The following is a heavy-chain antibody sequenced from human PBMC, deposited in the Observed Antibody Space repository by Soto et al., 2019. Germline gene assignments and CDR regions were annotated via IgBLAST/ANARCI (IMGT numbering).Heavy chain of an antibody. CDR1: EFTVISHY. CDR3: AGRVGATNYGMDV. Sequence: EVQLVESGGGLIQPGGSLELSCAASEFTVISHYINWVRQAPGKGLECVSTIYSGGSTYYADSVKGRFTISRDNSKNTLYLQMNNLRAEDTAVYYCAGRVGATNYGMDVWGQGTTVTVSS. D-gene: IGHD1-26*01. V-gene: IGHV3-53*01. CDR2: IYSGGST. J-gene: IGHJ6*02.